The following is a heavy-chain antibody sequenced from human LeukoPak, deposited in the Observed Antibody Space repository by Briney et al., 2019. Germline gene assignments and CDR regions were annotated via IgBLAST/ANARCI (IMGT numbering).Heavy chain of an antibody. CDR2: IYHSGST. Sequence: SGTLSLTCAVSGGSISSSNWWSWVRQPPGKGLEWIGEIYHSGSTNYNPSLKSRVTISVDKSKNQFSLKLSSVTAADTAVYYCARDLAAAGSYFDYWGQGTLVTVSS. CDR1: GGSISSSNW. V-gene: IGHV4-4*02. D-gene: IGHD6-13*01. J-gene: IGHJ4*02. CDR3: ARDLAAAGSYFDY.